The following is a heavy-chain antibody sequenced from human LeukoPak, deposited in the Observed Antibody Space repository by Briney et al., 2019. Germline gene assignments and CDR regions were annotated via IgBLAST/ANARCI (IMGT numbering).Heavy chain of an antibody. CDR2: ITNDGSST. D-gene: IGHD5-18*01. CDR3: ARGASYGFFFDY. V-gene: IGHV3-74*01. Sequence: AGGSLRLSCAASGLTFSSHWMHWVRQAPGKGLVWVSRITNDGSSTTYADSVKGRFTISRDNAKNSLYLQMNSLRAEDTAVYYCARGASYGFFFDYWGQGTLVTVSS. J-gene: IGHJ4*02. CDR1: GLTFSSHW.